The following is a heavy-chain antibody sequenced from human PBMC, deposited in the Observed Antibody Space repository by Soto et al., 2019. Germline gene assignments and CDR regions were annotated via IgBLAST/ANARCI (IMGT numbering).Heavy chain of an antibody. V-gene: IGHV4-59*01. Sequence: PSETLSLTCTVSGDSIKNYYWTWIRQPPGKGLEWIGYVYYSGTTDYNPSLRSRLTISVDTSKNQFSLNLNSVTAADTAVYYCARGYSSNWFRVDYWGQGILVTVSS. J-gene: IGHJ4*02. CDR3: ARGYSSNWFRVDY. D-gene: IGHD6-13*01. CDR1: GDSIKNYY. CDR2: VYYSGTT.